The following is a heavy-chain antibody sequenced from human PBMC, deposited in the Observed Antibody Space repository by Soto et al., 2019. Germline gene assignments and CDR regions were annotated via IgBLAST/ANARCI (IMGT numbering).Heavy chain of an antibody. D-gene: IGHD2-15*01. CDR3: ARDQGAATGFSYYYGMDV. Sequence: SETLSLTCTVSGGSISSGDYYWSWIRQPAGKGLEWIGYIYYSGSTYYNPSLKSRVTISVDTSKNQFSLKLSSVTAADTAVYYRARDQGAATGFSYYYGMDVWGQGTTVTVSS. CDR1: GGSISSGDYY. J-gene: IGHJ6*02. CDR2: IYYSGST. V-gene: IGHV4-30-4*01.